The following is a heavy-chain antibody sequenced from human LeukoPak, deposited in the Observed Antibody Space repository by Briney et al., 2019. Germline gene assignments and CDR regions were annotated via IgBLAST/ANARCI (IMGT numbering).Heavy chain of an antibody. CDR2: INHSGST. J-gene: IGHJ6*02. CDR1: GGSFSGYY. V-gene: IGHV4-34*01. CDR3: ARGRDYNLLYYYYGMDV. Sequence: SETLSLTCAVYGGSFSGYYWSWIRQPPGKGLEWIEEINHSGSTNYNPSLKSRVTISVDTSKNQFSLKLSSVTAADTAVYYCARGRDYNLLYYYYGMDVWGQGTTVTVSS. D-gene: IGHD4-11*01.